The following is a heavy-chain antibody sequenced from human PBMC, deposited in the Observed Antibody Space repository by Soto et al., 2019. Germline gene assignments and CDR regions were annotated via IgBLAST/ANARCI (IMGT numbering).Heavy chain of an antibody. V-gene: IGHV4-39*01. CDR2: IYYSGRT. CDR3: ARQNAGVDY. Sequence: SETLSLTCTVSGGSISSSSYYWGWIRQPPGKGLEWIGSIYYSGRTNYSPSLKSRVTISVDTSKNQFSLKMSSVTAADTAVYYCARQNAGVDYWGQGTLVTAPQ. J-gene: IGHJ4*02. D-gene: IGHD1-1*01. CDR1: GGSISSSSYY.